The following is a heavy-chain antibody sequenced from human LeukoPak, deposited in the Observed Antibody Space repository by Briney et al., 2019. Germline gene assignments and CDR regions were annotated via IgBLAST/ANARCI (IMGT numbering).Heavy chain of an antibody. J-gene: IGHJ2*01. V-gene: IGHV5-51*01. D-gene: IGHD4-17*01. CDR3: ARIGYYGDQPDWYFDL. Sequence: GESLKISCKGSGYGFTSYWIGWVRQMPGKGLEWMGIIYPGDSDTRYSPSFQGQVTISADKSISTAYLQWSSLKASDTAMYYCARIGYYGDQPDWYFDLWGRGTLVTVSS. CDR2: IYPGDSDT. CDR1: GYGFTSYW.